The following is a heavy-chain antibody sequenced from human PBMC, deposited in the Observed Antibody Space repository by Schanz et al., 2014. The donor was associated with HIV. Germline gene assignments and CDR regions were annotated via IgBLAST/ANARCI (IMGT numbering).Heavy chain of an antibody. CDR2: DTNSASSV. CDR3: AKRSGRSFGYFDS. D-gene: IGHD2-15*01. V-gene: IGHV3-23*04. J-gene: IGHJ4*02. Sequence: VQLVESGGGVVQPGRSLRLSCVASGFVFRDFAMAWVRQAPGKGREWVSADTNSASSVNYADSVKGRFTMSRDNSKNTLSLQMDSLRVDDTAIYYCAKRSGRSFGYFDSWGQGLLVTVSS. CDR1: GFVFRDFA.